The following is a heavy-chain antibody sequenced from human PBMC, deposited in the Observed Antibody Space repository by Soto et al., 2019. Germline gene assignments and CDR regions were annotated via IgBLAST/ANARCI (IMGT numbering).Heavy chain of an antibody. V-gene: IGHV4-4*07. D-gene: IGHD3-22*01. CDR3: AREGGYFDSSGSGVYHYYGVDV. CDR2: IYYTGST. CDR1: GGPISPYY. J-gene: IGHJ6*02. Sequence: QVQLQESGPGLVKPSQTLSLTCTVSGGPISPYYWSWIRQPAGKGLEWIGRIYYTGSTNYNPPLKSRVSMSLDTARNQISPKVKSVTAADTAVYYCAREGGYFDSSGSGVYHYYGVDVWGRGTTVTVSS.